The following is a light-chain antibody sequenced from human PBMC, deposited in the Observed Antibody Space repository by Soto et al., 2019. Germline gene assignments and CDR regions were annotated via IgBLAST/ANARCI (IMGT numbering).Light chain of an antibody. Sequence: VLTQSPRTLSLCQGDTPTLSSRASEKLSSIYLAWYQQKPGQAPRVHIYARCSRATGIPDRFSGSGSGTDFTLTISRLESEDFAVYYCQQFGNSVWTFGQGTKVEIK. J-gene: IGKJ1*01. V-gene: IGKV3-20*01. CDR1: EKLSSIY. CDR3: QQFGNSVWT. CDR2: ARC.